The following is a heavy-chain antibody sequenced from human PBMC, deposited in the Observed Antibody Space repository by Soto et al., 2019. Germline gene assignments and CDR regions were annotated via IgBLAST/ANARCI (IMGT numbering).Heavy chain of an antibody. CDR1: GGLFSSYA. D-gene: IGHD3-16*01. Sequence: QVQLVQSGAEVKKPGSSMKISCKASGGLFSSYAISWMRQAPGQGLEWMGGIIPVFGTTNYAQKFQDRVTITADESTNTPNVALGSLRSEDTAIYYLAWGGSPYVWFNEFWGQGTLVTVSS. J-gene: IGHJ4*02. V-gene: IGHV1-69*01. CDR3: AWGGSPYVWFNEF. CDR2: IIPVFGTT.